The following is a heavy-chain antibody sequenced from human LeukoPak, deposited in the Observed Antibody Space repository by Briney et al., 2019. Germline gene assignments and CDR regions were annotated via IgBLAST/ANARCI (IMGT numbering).Heavy chain of an antibody. CDR1: GFTFSSES. CDR3: ARSFLSVAAAATDY. Sequence: NPGRSLSLSCAPSGFTFSSESVNCVRQPPGKGLEWVSSISISSRYIYYAASVKGRFTSSRDNAKNSLYLQMNSLRAEDTAVYYCARSFLSVAAAATDYWGQGTLVTVSS. V-gene: IGHV3-21*01. CDR2: ISISSRYI. J-gene: IGHJ4*02. D-gene: IGHD6-13*01.